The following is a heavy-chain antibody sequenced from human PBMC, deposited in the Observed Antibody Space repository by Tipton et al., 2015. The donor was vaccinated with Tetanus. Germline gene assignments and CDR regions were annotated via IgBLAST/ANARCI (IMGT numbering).Heavy chain of an antibody. J-gene: IGHJ4*02. CDR2: IYYSGST. CDR3: ARGTGDY. CDR1: GASVRSESYY. V-gene: IGHV4-61*01. Sequence: TLSLTCFVSGASVRSESYYWSWIRQPPGKGLEWIGYIYYSGSTNYNPSLKSRVTISVDTSKNQFSLKLSSVTAADTAVYYCARGTGDYWGQGTLVTVSP. D-gene: IGHD1-14*01.